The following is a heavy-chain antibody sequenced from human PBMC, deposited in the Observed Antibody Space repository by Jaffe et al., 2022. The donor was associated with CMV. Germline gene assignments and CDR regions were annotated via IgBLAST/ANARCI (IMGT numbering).Heavy chain of an antibody. V-gene: IGHV3-33*08. CDR2: IWYDGSNK. CDR1: GFIFSSYG. J-gene: IGHJ6*03. CDR3: ARDLYGDPPNYYYYYMDV. Sequence: QVQLVESGGGVVQPGRSLRVSCAASGFIFSSYGMHWVRQAPGKGLEWVAVIWYDGSNKYYADSVKGRFTISRDNSKNTLYLQMNSLRAEDTAVYYCARDLYGDPPNYYYYYMDVWGKGTTVTVSS. D-gene: IGHD4-17*01.